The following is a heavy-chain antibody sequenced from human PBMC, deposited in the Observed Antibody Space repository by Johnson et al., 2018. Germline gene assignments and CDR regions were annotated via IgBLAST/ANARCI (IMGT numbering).Heavy chain of an antibody. CDR2: IDQDGSDK. V-gene: IGHV3-7*01. D-gene: IGHD3-3*02. Sequence: VQLVQSGGDLVQPGGSLRLSCAGFGFSLSTYWMSWVRQAPGKGLEWVANIDQDGSDKYYVDSVKGRFTISRDNSKNTLYLQMNSLRAEDTAVYYCAKELAVVGYYYYYMDVWGKGTTVTVSS. CDR1: GFSLSTYW. CDR3: AKELAVVGYYYYYMDV. J-gene: IGHJ6*03.